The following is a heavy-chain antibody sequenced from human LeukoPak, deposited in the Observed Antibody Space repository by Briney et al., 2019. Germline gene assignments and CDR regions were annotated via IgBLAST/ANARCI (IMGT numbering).Heavy chain of an antibody. V-gene: IGHV4-4*02. J-gene: IGHJ4*02. D-gene: IGHD3-9*01. CDR1: GGSISSSNW. CDR2: IYHSGST. Sequence: SGTLSLTCAVSGGSISSSNWWSWVRQPPGKGLEWIGEIYHSGSTNYNPSLKSRVTISVDKSKNQFSLKLSSVTAADTAVYYCARDNDILTGYSHPFDYWGQGTLVTVSS. CDR3: ARDNDILTGYSHPFDY.